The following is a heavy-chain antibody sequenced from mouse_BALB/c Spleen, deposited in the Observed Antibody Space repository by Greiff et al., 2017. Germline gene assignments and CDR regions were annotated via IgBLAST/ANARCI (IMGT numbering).Heavy chain of an antibody. Sequence: EVQLQQSGTVLARPGASVKMSCKASGYSFTSYWMHWVKQRPGQGLEWIGAIYPGNSDTSSNQKFKGKAKLTAVTSASTAYMELSSLTNEDSAVYYCTRGYDGYAMDYWGQGTSVTVSA. CDR3: TRGYDGYAMDY. D-gene: IGHD2-2*01. J-gene: IGHJ4*01. CDR1: GYSFTSYW. CDR2: IYPGNSDT. V-gene: IGHV1-5*01.